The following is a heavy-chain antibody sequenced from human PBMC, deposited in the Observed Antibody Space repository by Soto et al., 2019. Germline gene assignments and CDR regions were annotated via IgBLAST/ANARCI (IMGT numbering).Heavy chain of an antibody. CDR3: ARVSGTLALFDY. CDR2: INHSGST. Sequence: SETLSLTCAVYGGSFSGYYWSWIRQPPGKGLEWIGEINHSGSTNYNPSLKSRVTISVDTSKNQFSLKLSSVTAADTAVYYCARVSGTLALFDYWGQGTLVTVSS. J-gene: IGHJ4*02. V-gene: IGHV4-34*01. CDR1: GGSFSGYY. D-gene: IGHD3-10*01.